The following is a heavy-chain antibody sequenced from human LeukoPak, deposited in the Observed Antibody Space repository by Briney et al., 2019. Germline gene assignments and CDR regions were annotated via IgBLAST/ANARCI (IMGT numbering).Heavy chain of an antibody. CDR2: ITDSGDST. D-gene: IGHD1-26*01. CDR3: ARAPREGFSGSYHDY. CDR1: GFTFSSYA. J-gene: IGHJ4*02. Sequence: GGSLRLSCAASGFTFSSYAMCWVRQAPGKGLEWVSTITDSGDSTYYADSVKGRFTISRDNSKNTLCLQMGSLRAEDMARYYCARAPREGFSGSYHDYWGQGTLVTVSS. V-gene: IGHV3-23*01.